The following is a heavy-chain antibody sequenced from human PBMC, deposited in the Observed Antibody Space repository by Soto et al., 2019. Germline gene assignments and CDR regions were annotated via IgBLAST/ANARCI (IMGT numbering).Heavy chain of an antibody. CDR3: AGGYSGYDFGDYYYGMDV. Sequence: GVSLRLSCAASGFTVSSNYMSWVRQAPGKGLEWVSVIYSGGSTYYADSVKGRFTISRDNSKNTLYLQMNSLRAEDTAVYYCAGGYSGYDFGDYYYGMDVWGQGTTVTVSS. D-gene: IGHD5-12*01. V-gene: IGHV3-53*01. CDR2: IYSGGST. CDR1: GFTVSSNY. J-gene: IGHJ6*02.